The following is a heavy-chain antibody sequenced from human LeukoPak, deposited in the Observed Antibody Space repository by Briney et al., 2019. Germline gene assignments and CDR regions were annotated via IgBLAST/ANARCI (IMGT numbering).Heavy chain of an antibody. D-gene: IGHD2-15*01. V-gene: IGHV3-23*01. J-gene: IGHJ4*02. Sequence: GGSLRLSCAASGFTFSNYAMSWVRQAPGKGLEWVSAIGDSGGATNCADSVKGRFTISRDNSKNTLYLQMNSLRAEDTAIYYCAKRSCSGGGCNFDYWGQGTLVTVSS. CDR3: AKRSCSGGGCNFDY. CDR1: GFTFSNYA. CDR2: IGDSGGAT.